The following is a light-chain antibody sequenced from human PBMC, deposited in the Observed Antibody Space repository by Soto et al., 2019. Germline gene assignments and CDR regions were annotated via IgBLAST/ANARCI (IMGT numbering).Light chain of an antibody. CDR2: NSY. V-gene: IGLV1-44*01. J-gene: IGLJ7*01. Sequence: QSVLTQPPSASGTPGQRVTISCSGSSSNIGSKTVNWYQQLPGTVPKLLIYNSYQRPSGVPDRFSGSKSGTSASLAISGLQSEDEADYYCAAWDASLNGYVFGAGIQLTVL. CDR3: AAWDASLNGYV. CDR1: SSNIGSKT.